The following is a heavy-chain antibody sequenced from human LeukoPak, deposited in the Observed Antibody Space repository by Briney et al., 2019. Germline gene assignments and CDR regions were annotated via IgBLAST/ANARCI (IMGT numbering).Heavy chain of an antibody. J-gene: IGHJ5*02. Sequence: GGSLRLSCAASGFTVSSNYMSWVRQAPGKGLEWVSVIYSGGSTYYADSVKGRFTISRDNSKNTLYLQMNSLRAEDTAVYYCANLRPIYLYFDPWGQGTLVTVSS. CDR3: ANLRPIYLYFDP. CDR1: GFTVSSNY. D-gene: IGHD2-2*02. V-gene: IGHV3-53*01. CDR2: IYSGGST.